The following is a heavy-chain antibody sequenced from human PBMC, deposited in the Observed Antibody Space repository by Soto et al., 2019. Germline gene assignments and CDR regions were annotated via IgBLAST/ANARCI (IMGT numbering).Heavy chain of an antibody. CDR1: GGSFSAYC. J-gene: IGHJ6*02. CDR3: ARQRPTDGRWEFANYYGMDV. CDR2: IIHSEST. D-gene: IGHD1-26*01. V-gene: IGHV4-34*12. Sequence: SETLSLTCAVYGGSFSAYCWSWVRQPPGKGLEWIGEIIHSESTKYNPSLKSRVTISVDTSKNQFSLKLSSVTAADTAVHYCARQRPTDGRWEFANYYGMDVWGQGTPVTVS.